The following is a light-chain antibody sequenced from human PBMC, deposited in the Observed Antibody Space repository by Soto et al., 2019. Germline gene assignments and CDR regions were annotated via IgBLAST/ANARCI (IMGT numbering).Light chain of an antibody. CDR3: QQSYLTPRT. CDR2: AAS. CDR1: QLISTH. J-gene: IGKJ2*01. V-gene: IGKV1-39*01. Sequence: DIQMTQSPSSLSASVGDRVTISCRASQLISTHLNWYQQKPGKAPKLLIYAASSLQSDVPSRFSGGGSGTDFTLTISSLQPEDFATNYCQQSYLTPRTFGQGTKLEIK.